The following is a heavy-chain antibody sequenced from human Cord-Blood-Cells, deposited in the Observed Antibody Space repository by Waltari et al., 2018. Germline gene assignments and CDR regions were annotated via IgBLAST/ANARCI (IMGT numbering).Heavy chain of an antibody. J-gene: IGHJ4*02. CDR2: INPNSGGT. V-gene: IGHV1-2*02. CDR3: AREPLYYYGSGSFDY. CDR1: GYTFTGYY. Sequence: QVQLVQSGAEVKKPGASVKVSCKASGYTFTGYYMHWVRQAPGQGLEWMGGINPNSGGTNDAQKFQGRVTRTRDTSISAAYRELSRLRADDTAVYYCAREPLYYYGSGSFDYWGQGTLVTVSS. D-gene: IGHD3-10*01.